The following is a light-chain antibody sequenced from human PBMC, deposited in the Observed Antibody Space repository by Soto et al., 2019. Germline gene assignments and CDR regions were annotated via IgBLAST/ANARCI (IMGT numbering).Light chain of an antibody. CDR2: KAS. V-gene: IGKV1-5*03. Sequence: DIQMTQSPSTLSASVGDRVIITCRASQSISTWLAWFQQKPGKAPNLLIYKASSLESGVPSRFSGSGSGTEFTLTISSLQPDDFATYYCQQYNSYPLTFGPGTKVDIK. CDR3: QQYNSYPLT. CDR1: QSISTW. J-gene: IGKJ3*01.